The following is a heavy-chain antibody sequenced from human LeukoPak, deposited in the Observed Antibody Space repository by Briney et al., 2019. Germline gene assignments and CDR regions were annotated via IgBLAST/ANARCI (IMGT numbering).Heavy chain of an antibody. CDR3: ARGSYCSSTSCYYYYMDV. V-gene: IGHV4-34*01. D-gene: IGHD2-2*01. CDR2: INHSGTT. Sequence: SETLSHTCAVYGGSFSDYYWSWIRQSPGKGLEWIGEINHSGTTHYNPSLKSRVTISVDTSKNQFSLKLSSVTAADTAVYYCARGSYCSSTSCYYYYMDVWGKGTTVTISS. J-gene: IGHJ6*03. CDR1: GGSFSDYY.